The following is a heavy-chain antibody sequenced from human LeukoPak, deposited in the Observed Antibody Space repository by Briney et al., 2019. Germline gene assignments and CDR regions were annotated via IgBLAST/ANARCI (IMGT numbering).Heavy chain of an antibody. D-gene: IGHD4/OR15-4a*01. CDR2: IYYTGTT. J-gene: IGHJ6*02. CDR3: AREDPQTKVPEGMDV. V-gene: IGHV4-59*01. CDR1: GGSISHYY. Sequence: SETLSLTCTVSGGSISHYYWSWIRQPPGKGPEWIGYIYYTGTTNYNPSPKSRVTISVDTSKNQFSLKLNSVTAADTAVYYCAREDPQTKVPEGMDVWGQGTTVTVSS.